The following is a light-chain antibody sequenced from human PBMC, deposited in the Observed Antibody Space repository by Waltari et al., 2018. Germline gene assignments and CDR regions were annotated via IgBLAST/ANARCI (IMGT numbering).Light chain of an antibody. CDR2: GAS. CDR3: QQYDTPLS. J-gene: IGKJ4*01. V-gene: IGKV1-33*01. CDR1: QDIYNS. Sequence: DIQMTQSPSSLCASVGDRVTITCQANQDIYNSLNWYQQKPGKAPNLLFYGASNLEPGVPSRFIGSGSGTHFTFTISSLHPDDFATYYCQQYDTPLSFGGGTKVAIK.